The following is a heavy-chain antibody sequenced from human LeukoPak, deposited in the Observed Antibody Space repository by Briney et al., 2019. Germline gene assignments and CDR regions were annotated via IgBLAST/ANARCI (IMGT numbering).Heavy chain of an antibody. V-gene: IGHV3-21*01. Sequence: GGSLRLSCAASGFTFSSYSMSWVRQAPGKGLEWVSSISSGSSYIYYADSVKGRFTTSRDNAKNSLYLQMNSLRAEDTAVYYCASLYYDFWSGYYTAGAFDIWGQGTMVTVSS. CDR3: ASLYYDFWSGYYTAGAFDI. CDR2: ISSGSSYI. D-gene: IGHD3-3*01. CDR1: GFTFSSYS. J-gene: IGHJ3*02.